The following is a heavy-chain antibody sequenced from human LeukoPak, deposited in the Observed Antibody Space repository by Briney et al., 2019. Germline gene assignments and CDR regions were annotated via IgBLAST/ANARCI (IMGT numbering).Heavy chain of an antibody. CDR2: INPNSGGT. CDR1: GYTFTGYY. CDR3: ARGNSGSYRWADYYYYYMDV. J-gene: IGHJ6*03. V-gene: IGHV1-2*02. D-gene: IGHD1-26*01. Sequence: ASVKVSCKASGYTFTGYYMHWVRQAPGQGLEWMGWINPNSGGTNYAQKFQGRVTMTRDTSISTAYMELSSLRSEDTAVYYCARGNSGSYRWADYYYYYMDVWGKGTTVTVSS.